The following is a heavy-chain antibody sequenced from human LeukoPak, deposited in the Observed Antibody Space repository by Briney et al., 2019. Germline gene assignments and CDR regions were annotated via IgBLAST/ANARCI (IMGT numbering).Heavy chain of an antibody. J-gene: IGHJ6*03. D-gene: IGHD6-19*01. CDR1: GLTFSSYS. Sequence: GGSLRLSCAASGLTFSSYSMNWVRQAPGKGLEWVSSISSSSSYIYYADSVKGRFTISRDNAKNSLYLQMNSLRAEDTAVYYCASEGSGWIRYYYYMDVWGKGTTVTVSS. CDR2: ISSSSSYI. CDR3: ASEGSGWIRYYYYMDV. V-gene: IGHV3-21*01.